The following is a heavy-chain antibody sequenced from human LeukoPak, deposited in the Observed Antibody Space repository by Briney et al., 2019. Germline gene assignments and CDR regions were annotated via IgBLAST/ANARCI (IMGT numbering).Heavy chain of an antibody. J-gene: IGHJ4*02. CDR1: GYIFTGYY. Sequence: ASVKVSCKASGYIFTGYYMHWVRQAPGQGLEWMGWINPNSGGTNYAQKFQGRVTMTRDTSISTAYMELSRLRSDDTAVYYCAVLWFGELLSPFDYWGQGTLVTVSS. V-gene: IGHV1-2*02. CDR3: AVLWFGELLSPFDY. CDR2: INPNSGGT. D-gene: IGHD3-10*01.